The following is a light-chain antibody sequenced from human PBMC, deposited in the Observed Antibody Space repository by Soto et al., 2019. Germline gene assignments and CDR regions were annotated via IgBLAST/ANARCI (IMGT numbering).Light chain of an antibody. CDR1: QSISSW. CDR2: KAS. CDR3: HQYNSDLWS. Sequence: DIQMTQSPSTLSASVGDRVTITCRASQSISSWLAWYQQKPGKAPNLLIYKASSLESGVPSRFSGSGSGTEFTLTISSLQPDDFATYYCHQYNSDLWSFGQGTKVEIK. J-gene: IGKJ1*01. V-gene: IGKV1-5*03.